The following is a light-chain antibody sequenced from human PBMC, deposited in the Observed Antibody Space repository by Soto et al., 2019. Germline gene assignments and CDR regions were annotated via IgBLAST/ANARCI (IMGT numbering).Light chain of an antibody. CDR1: SSNIGAGFD. CDR3: QSYDSSLTGSKV. V-gene: IGLV1-40*01. J-gene: IGLJ1*01. CDR2: GNS. Sequence: SVLTHPPSVSGAPGQRVTISCTRSSSNIGAGFDVHWYQQLPGTAPKLLIYGNSNRPSGVPDRFSGSRSGTSASLAITGLQAEDEADYYCQSYDSSLTGSKVFGSGTRSPS.